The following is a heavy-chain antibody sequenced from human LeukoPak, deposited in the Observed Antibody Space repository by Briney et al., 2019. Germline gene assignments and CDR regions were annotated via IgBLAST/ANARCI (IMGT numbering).Heavy chain of an antibody. D-gene: IGHD6-25*01. CDR1: GYYISSGYY. Sequence: PSETLSLTCTVSGYYISSGYYWSWIRQPPGKGLEWIGEINHSGSTNYNPSLKSRVTISVDTSKNQFSLKLSSVTAADTAVYYCASLAGIVADNWFDPWGQGTLVTVSS. CDR3: ASLAGIVADNWFDP. J-gene: IGHJ5*02. CDR2: INHSGST. V-gene: IGHV4-34*01.